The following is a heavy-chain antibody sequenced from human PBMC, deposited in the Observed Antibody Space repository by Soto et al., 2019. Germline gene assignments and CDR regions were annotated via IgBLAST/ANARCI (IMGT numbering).Heavy chain of an antibody. CDR3: VTDLNWQGH. J-gene: IGHJ4*02. V-gene: IGHV3-7*01. Sequence: LRLSCVVSGFSFSSVWMTWVRQAPGKGLECVANIKYDGSEEYYVDSVKGRFTISRDNAKNSLYLQMNSLRDEDSAVYYCVTDLNWQGHWGQGTLVTSPQ. CDR1: GFSFSSVW. CDR2: IKYDGSEE.